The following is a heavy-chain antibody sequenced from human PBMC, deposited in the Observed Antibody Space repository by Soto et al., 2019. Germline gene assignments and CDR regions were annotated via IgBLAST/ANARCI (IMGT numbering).Heavy chain of an antibody. CDR2: ISNDGSGT. V-gene: IGHV3-74*01. J-gene: IGHJ5*02. CDR3: VRDRPHNWFDP. CDR1: GFTFTTSD. Sequence: PGGSLRLSCVASGFTFTTSDMSWVRQVPGNGPEWVARISNDGSGTIYADSVEGRFTISRDNAKNTVYLEMNSLRVEDTAVYYCVRDRPHNWFDPWGQGTLVTVSS.